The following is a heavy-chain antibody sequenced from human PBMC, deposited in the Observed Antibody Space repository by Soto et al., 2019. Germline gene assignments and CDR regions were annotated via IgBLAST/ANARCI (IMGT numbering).Heavy chain of an antibody. Sequence: AASVKVSCKASGGTFSSYAISWVRQAPGQGLEWMGGIIPIFGTANYAQKFQGRVTITADESTSTAYMELSSLRSEDTAVYYCAREGYYDSSGYYDYWGQGTLVTVSS. D-gene: IGHD3-22*01. CDR3: AREGYYDSSGYYDY. CDR2: IIPIFGTA. J-gene: IGHJ4*02. V-gene: IGHV1-69*13. CDR1: GGTFSSYA.